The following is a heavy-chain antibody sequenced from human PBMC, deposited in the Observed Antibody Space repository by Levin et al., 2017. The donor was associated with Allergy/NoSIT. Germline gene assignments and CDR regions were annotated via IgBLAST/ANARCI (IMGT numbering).Heavy chain of an antibody. Sequence: GSLRLSCAVYGGSFSGYYWSWIRQPPGKGLEWIGEINHSGSTNYNPSLKSRVTISVDTSKNQFSLKLSSVTAADTAVYYCARGFATVTTSQTKNYYYGMDVWGKGTTVTVSS. CDR1: GGSFSGYY. V-gene: IGHV4-34*01. D-gene: IGHD4-17*01. CDR3: ARGFATVTTSQTKNYYYGMDV. J-gene: IGHJ6*04. CDR2: INHSGST.